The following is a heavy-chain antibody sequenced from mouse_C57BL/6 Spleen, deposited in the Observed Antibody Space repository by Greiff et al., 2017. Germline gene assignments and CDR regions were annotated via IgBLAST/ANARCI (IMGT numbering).Heavy chain of an antibody. CDR2: IRLKSDNYAT. V-gene: IGHV6-3*01. Sequence: DVKLQESGGGLVQPGGSMKLSCVASGFTFSNYWMNWVRQSPEKGLEWVAQIRLKSDNYATHYAESVKGRFTISRDDSKSSVYLQMNNLRAEDTGIYYCILRRGFAYWGQGTLVTVSA. D-gene: IGHD1-1*01. J-gene: IGHJ3*01. CDR3: ILRRGFAY. CDR1: GFTFSNYW.